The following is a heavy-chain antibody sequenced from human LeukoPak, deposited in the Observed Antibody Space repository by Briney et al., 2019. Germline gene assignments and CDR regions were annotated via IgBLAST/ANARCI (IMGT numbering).Heavy chain of an antibody. D-gene: IGHD6-13*01. J-gene: IGHJ4*02. CDR2: ISGSGGKT. V-gene: IGHV3-23*01. Sequence: QPGGSLRLSCAASGFSFSSYAMSWVRQAPGKGLEWVSAISGSGGKTDYAGSVKGRFTISRDNSKDTVYLHMSSLRVEHTAVYYCAKEKYTSSWYGDDWGQGTLVTVSS. CDR3: AKEKYTSSWYGDD. CDR1: GFSFSSYA.